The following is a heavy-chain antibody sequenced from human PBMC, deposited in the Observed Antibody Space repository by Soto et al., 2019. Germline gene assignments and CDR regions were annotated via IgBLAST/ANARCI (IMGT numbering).Heavy chain of an antibody. Sequence: PSETLSLTCSVSGGSMSNYYWSWIRQPPGKGLEWIGYIYYSGSTNYNPSLKSRVTISVDTSRNQFSLKLSSVTAADTAVYYCARSGNCNEGSCLVRGYFDYWGQGILVTVSS. CDR3: ARSGNCNEGSCLVRGYFDY. CDR1: GGSMSNYY. CDR2: IYYSGST. D-gene: IGHD2-15*01. V-gene: IGHV4-59*08. J-gene: IGHJ4*02.